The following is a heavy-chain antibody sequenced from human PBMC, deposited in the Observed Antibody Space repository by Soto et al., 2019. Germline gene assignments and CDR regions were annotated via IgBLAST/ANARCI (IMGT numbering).Heavy chain of an antibody. J-gene: IGHJ4*01. V-gene: IGHV4-61*03. CDR1: GGSVSSATYY. Sequence: QVQLQKSVPGLLTPSETLSITCTFSGGSVSSATYYWTWIRHPPGQGVEWLGYIYQSETTNYNDSLRNRVTISVDTSKNHISLRLTSVTAADTAVYYCARYRDNGDYVYFDSWGHRHLLTV. D-gene: IGHD4-17*01. CDR2: IYQSETT. CDR3: ARYRDNGDYVYFDS.